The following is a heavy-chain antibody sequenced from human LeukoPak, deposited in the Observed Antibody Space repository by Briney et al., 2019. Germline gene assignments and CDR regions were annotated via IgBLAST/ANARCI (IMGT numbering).Heavy chain of an antibody. CDR3: AQQVGYCSSGSCYFTY. V-gene: IGHV3-23*01. J-gene: IGHJ1*01. Sequence: GGSLRLSCVASGFTFSGYSMGWVRQAPGKGLEWVSAISNTGGSTYYADSVKGRFTISRDKSKNTLSLQMNSLRAEDTAVYYCAQQVGYCSSGSCYFTYWGQGTLVTVSS. CDR1: GFTFSGYS. D-gene: IGHD2-15*01. CDR2: ISNTGGST.